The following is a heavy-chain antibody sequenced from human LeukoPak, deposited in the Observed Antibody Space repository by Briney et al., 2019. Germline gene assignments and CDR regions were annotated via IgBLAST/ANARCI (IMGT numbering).Heavy chain of an antibody. D-gene: IGHD3-10*01. CDR1: GGSISSSSYY. V-gene: IGHV4-39*01. Sequence: PSETLSLTCTVSGGSISSSSYYWGWIRQPPGKGLEWIGSIYYSGSAYYNPSLKSRVTISVDTSKNQFSLKLSSVTAADTALYYCAKHYMGSSYNHGLDCWGQGTLVTVSS. CDR2: IYYSGSA. J-gene: IGHJ4*02. CDR3: AKHYMGSSYNHGLDC.